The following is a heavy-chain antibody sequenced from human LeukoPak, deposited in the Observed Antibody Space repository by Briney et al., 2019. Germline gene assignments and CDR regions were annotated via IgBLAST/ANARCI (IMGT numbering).Heavy chain of an antibody. D-gene: IGHD3-22*01. CDR1: GYTFTSYG. CDR3: ARQYYYDSSGYLGDY. J-gene: IGHJ4*02. CDR2: ISAYNGNT. V-gene: IGHV1-18*01. Sequence: GASVTVSCKASGYTFTSYGISWVRQAPGQGLEWMGWISAYNGNTNYAQKLQGRVTMTTDTSTSTAYMELRSLRSDDTAVYYCARQYYYDSSGYLGDYWGQGTLVTVSS.